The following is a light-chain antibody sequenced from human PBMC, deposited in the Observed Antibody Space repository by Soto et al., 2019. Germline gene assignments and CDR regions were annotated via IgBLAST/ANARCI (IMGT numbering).Light chain of an antibody. CDR2: KAS. CDR3: QQYNIYGT. V-gene: IGKV1-5*03. J-gene: IGKJ1*01. CDR1: QSISSW. Sequence: DIQMTQSPSTLSASVGDRVTITCRASQSISSWLAWYQQKPRKAPKLLIYKASSLEGGVPSRFSASGSGTEFTLTISSLQPDDFATYYCQQYNIYGTFGQGTKVEIK.